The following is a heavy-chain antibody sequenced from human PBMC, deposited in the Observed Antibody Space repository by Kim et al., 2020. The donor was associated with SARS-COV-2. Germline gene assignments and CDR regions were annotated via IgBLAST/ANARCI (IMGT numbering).Heavy chain of an antibody. V-gene: IGHV3-13*01. J-gene: IGHJ3*02. CDR1: GFTFSSYS. CDR3: ARSVNDAFDI. Sequence: GGSLRLSCAASGFTFSSYSLPFFLPAPGKGLGGVVDIGTVGDTYYPGSVKGRFTISRENAKNSLYLQMNSLRAGDTAVYYCARSVNDAFDIWGQGTMVTVSS. CDR2: IGTVGDT.